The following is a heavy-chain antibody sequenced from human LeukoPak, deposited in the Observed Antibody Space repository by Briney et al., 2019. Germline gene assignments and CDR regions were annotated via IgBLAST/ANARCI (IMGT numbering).Heavy chain of an antibody. D-gene: IGHD2-2*01. J-gene: IGHJ5*02. V-gene: IGHV3-23*01. CDR1: GFTFSSYA. Sequence: PGGSLRLSCAASGFTFSSYAMSWVRQAPGKGLEWISAISGSGGSTYYVDSVKGRFTISRDNSKNTLYLQMNSLRAEDTAVYYCAKCQRLTSCRGGFDPWGQGTLVTVSS. CDR2: ISGSGGST. CDR3: AKCQRLTSCRGGFDP.